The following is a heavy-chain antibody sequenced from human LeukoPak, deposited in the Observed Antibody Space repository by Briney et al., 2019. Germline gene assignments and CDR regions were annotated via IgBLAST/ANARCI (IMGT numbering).Heavy chain of an antibody. J-gene: IGHJ4*02. V-gene: IGHV1-69*13. CDR3: ARNEYGSGSYNY. CDR2: IIPIFGTA. D-gene: IGHD3-10*01. Sequence: SVEVSCKASGGTFSSYAISWVRQAPGQGLEWMGGIIPIFGTANYAQKFQGRVTITADESTSTAYMELSSLRSEDTAVYYCARNEYGSGSYNYWGQGTLVTVSS. CDR1: GGTFSSYA.